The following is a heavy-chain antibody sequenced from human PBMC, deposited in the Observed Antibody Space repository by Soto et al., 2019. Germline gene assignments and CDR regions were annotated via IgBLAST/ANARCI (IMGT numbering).Heavy chain of an antibody. CDR3: ARDVGRASIFANTPCYGMDV. J-gene: IGHJ6*02. CDR2: IWYDGSNK. D-gene: IGHD3-3*01. CDR1: GFTFSSYG. V-gene: IGHV3-33*01. Sequence: QVQLVESGGGVVQPGRSLRLSCAASGFTFSSYGMHWVRQAPGKGLEWVAVIWYDGSNKYYADSVKGRFTISRDNSKNTLYLQMNSLRAEDTAVYYCARDVGRASIFANTPCYGMDVWGQGTTVTVSS.